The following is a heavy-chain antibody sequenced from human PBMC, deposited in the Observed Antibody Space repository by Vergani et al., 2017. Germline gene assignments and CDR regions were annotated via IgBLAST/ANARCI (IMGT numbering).Heavy chain of an antibody. CDR3: AADSTGDYKRDY. CDR2: ISGSGGST. D-gene: IGHD4-17*01. V-gene: IGHV3-23*01. Sequence: EVQLLESGGGLVQPGGSLRLSCAASGFTFSSYAMSWVRQAPGKGLEWVSAISGSGGSTYYADSVKGRFTISRDNSKNTLYLQMNSLRAEDTAVYYCAADSTGDYKRDYWGQGTLVTVSS. CDR1: GFTFSSYA. J-gene: IGHJ4*02.